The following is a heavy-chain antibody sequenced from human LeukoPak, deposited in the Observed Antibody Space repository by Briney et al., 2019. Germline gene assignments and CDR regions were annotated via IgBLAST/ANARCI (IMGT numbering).Heavy chain of an antibody. CDR1: GFTFNNYA. J-gene: IGHJ6*02. CDR3: AKYQNGPYYHYPMDV. Sequence: GGSLRLSCAASGFTFNNYAMTWVRQASGKGLEWVSIISDRGDSTYYADSVKGRFTISRDNSKNTLYLQMSSLRAEDTAVYYCAKYQNGPYYHYPMDVWGQGTTVTVSS. CDR2: ISDRGDST. V-gene: IGHV3-23*01. D-gene: IGHD2-2*01.